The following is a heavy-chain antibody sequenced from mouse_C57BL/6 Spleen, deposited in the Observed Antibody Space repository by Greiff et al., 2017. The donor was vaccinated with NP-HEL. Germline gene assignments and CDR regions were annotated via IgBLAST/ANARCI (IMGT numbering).Heavy chain of an antibody. D-gene: IGHD1-1*01. Sequence: EVKLVESGGDLVKPRGSLKLSCAASGFTFSSYGMSWVRQTPDKRLEWVATISSGGSYTYYPDSVKGRFTISRDNAKNTLYLQMSSLKSEDTAMYYCARHYYGSSYYFDYWGQGTTLTVSS. J-gene: IGHJ2*01. CDR3: ARHYYGSSYYFDY. CDR2: ISSGGSYT. V-gene: IGHV5-6*01. CDR1: GFTFSSYG.